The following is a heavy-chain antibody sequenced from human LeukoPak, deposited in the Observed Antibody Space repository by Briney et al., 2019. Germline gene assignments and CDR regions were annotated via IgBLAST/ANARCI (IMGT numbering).Heavy chain of an antibody. D-gene: IGHD6-19*01. J-gene: IGHJ4*02. Sequence: GGSLSLSCAASGFTFSSYAMSWVRPAPGKGLEWVSAISGSGGSTYYADSVKGRFTISRDNSKNTLYLQMNSLRAEDTAVYYCAKDRAAVADAFDYWGQGTLVTVSS. V-gene: IGHV3-23*01. CDR2: ISGSGGST. CDR3: AKDRAAVADAFDY. CDR1: GFTFSSYA.